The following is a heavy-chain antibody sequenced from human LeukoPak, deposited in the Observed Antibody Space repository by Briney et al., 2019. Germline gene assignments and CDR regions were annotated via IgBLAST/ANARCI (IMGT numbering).Heavy chain of an antibody. CDR1: GWSFSGYY. CDR2: INHSGST. V-gene: IGHV4-34*01. Sequence: SETLSLTCAVYGWSFSGYYWSWIRQPPGKGLEWIGEINHSGSTNYNPSLKSRVTISVDTSKNQFSLKLGSVTAADTAVYYCARAMVRGVISNFDYWGQGTLVTVSS. J-gene: IGHJ4*02. CDR3: ARAMVRGVISNFDY. D-gene: IGHD3-10*01.